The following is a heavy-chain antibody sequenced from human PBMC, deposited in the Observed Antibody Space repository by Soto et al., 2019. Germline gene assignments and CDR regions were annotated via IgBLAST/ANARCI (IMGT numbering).Heavy chain of an antibody. CDR1: GGSISSYY. J-gene: IGHJ4*02. CDR2: IYYSGST. D-gene: IGHD4-17*01. CDR3: ARAATVTTFDY. V-gene: IGHV4-59*01. Sequence: PSETLSLTCTVSGGSISSYYWSWIRQPPGKGLEWIGYIYYSGSTNYNPSLKSRVTISVDTSKNQFSLKLSSVTAADTAVYYCARAATVTTFDYWGQGTLVTV.